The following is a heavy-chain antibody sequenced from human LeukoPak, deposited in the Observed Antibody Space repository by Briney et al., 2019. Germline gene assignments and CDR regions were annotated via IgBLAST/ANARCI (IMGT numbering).Heavy chain of an antibody. Sequence: GGSLRLPCAASGFTFSSSAMTWVRQAPGKGLEWVSAIFGSGGSTYYADSVKGRFTISRDNPKNTLYLQMNSLRGEDTAVYYCAKAFNYFYYGMDVWGQGTTVTVCS. CDR2: IFGSGGST. CDR3: AKAFNYFYYGMDV. V-gene: IGHV3-23*01. J-gene: IGHJ6*02. CDR1: GFTFSSSA. D-gene: IGHD3-16*01.